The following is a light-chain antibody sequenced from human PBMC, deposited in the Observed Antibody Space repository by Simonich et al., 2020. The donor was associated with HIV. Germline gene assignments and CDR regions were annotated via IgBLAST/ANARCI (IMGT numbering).Light chain of an antibody. V-gene: IGLV6-57*01. Sequence: NLMLPQPRSVSESPGKTATLSCTRSSGSIASNYVQWYQQRPGSSPTTMVYEDNQRPSGVTDRCSGSIDSSSNSASLTISGLKTEDEADYYCQSYDRTNWVFGGGTKLTVL. CDR3: QSYDRTNWV. CDR2: EDN. J-gene: IGLJ3*02. CDR1: SGSIASNY.